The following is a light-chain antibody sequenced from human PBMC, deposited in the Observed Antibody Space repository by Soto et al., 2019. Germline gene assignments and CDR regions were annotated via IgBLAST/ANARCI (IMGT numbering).Light chain of an antibody. Sequence: EIVLTQSPATLSLSPGEGATLSCRASQSVGSLLAWYQQKPGQAPRLLIYDASNRATGIPARFSGSGSGTDFTLTISSLEPEDFAVYYCQQRSNWPITFGQGTRLEIK. CDR2: DAS. J-gene: IGKJ5*01. V-gene: IGKV3-11*01. CDR1: QSVGSL. CDR3: QQRSNWPIT.